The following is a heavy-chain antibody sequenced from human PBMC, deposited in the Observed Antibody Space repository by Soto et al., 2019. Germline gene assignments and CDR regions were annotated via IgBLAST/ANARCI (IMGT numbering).Heavy chain of an antibody. V-gene: IGHV4-38-2*01. Sequence: SEPLSLTCAVSGDSISSGYYWAWIRQPPGKGLEWIGCIYHSGTTYYNPSLKSRVTISVDTSMNQFSLKLSSVTAADSALYFCARKDSVGYYPYF. CDR1: GDSISSGYY. CDR2: IYHSGTT. D-gene: IGHD3-22*01. J-gene: IGHJ4*01. CDR3: ARKDSVGYYPYF.